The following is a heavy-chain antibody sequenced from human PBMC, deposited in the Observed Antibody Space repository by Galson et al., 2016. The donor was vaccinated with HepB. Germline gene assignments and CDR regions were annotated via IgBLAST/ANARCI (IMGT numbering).Heavy chain of an antibody. Sequence: SLRLSCAASGFTFSSYSMNWVRQAPGKGLEWVSHINSRSSTIYYGDSVKGRFTISRDNAKNSLYLQMNSLRDEDTAVYYCAREYLYDNVWGGYPSYYYYIDVWGKGTTVTVSS. CDR3: AREYLYDNVWGGYPSYYYYIDV. V-gene: IGHV3-48*02. J-gene: IGHJ6*03. CDR2: INSRSSTI. D-gene: IGHD3-16*01. CDR1: GFTFSSYS.